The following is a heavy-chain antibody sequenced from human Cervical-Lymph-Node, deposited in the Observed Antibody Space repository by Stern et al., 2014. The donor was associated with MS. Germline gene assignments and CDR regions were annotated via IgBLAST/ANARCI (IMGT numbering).Heavy chain of an antibody. J-gene: IGHJ4*02. V-gene: IGHV3-33*01. D-gene: IGHD3-22*01. CDR3: ARDEYDSSGYFYY. CDR1: GFIFNTYG. Sequence: MQLVESGGGVVQPGRSLRLSCAASGFIFNTYGMHWVRQAPGKGLEWVAMIWHDGSNKIYADSVKGRFTISRDNSKNTLFLQMTSLRADDTAVYYCARDEYDSSGYFYYWGQGNLVTVSS. CDR2: IWHDGSNK.